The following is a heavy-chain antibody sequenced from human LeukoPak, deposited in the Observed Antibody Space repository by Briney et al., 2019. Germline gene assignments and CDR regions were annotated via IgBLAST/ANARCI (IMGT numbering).Heavy chain of an antibody. CDR3: ARSIAAAGTLDY. CDR1: VGTYRSYP. D-gene: IGHD6-13*01. Sequence: SVPDSCMASVGTYRSYPINGVRPASGQGLEWVGGIIPIFGTANYAQKFQGRVTITADESTSTAYMELSSLRSEDTAVYYCARSIAAAGTLDYWGQGTLVTVSS. CDR2: IIPIFGTA. J-gene: IGHJ4*02. V-gene: IGHV1-69*13.